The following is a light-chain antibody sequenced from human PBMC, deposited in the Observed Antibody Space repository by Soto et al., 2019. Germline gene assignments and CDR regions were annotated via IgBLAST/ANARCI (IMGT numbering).Light chain of an antibody. CDR1: PRFPTS. J-gene: IGKJ5*01. V-gene: IGKV3-11*01. Sequence: EIVLTQSPATLSLSPGERATLSCRAGPRFPTSLPWYRQKPGQAPRLLLYGAFNRATGIPARFSGSGSGTDFTLTISSLEPEDFAVYYCQQRNIWPPVTFGQGTRLEIK. CDR3: QQRNIWPPVT. CDR2: GAF.